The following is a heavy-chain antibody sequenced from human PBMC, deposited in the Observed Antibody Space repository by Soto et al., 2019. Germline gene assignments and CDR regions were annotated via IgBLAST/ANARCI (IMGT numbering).Heavy chain of an antibody. Sequence: GGSLRLSCEASGFVFANFWMHWVRHVPGKGLVWVARIDTSGHSTNYAESVKGRFTISRDNAKNTVSLQMNSLRVEDTGVYYCAKDSWYFDLWSQGSQVTVSS. J-gene: IGHJ4*02. V-gene: IGHV3-74*01. CDR1: GFVFANFW. CDR2: IDTSGHST. CDR3: AKDSWYFDL. D-gene: IGHD6-13*01.